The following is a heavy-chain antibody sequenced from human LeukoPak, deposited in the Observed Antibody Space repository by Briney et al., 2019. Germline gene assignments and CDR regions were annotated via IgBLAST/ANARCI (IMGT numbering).Heavy chain of an antibody. D-gene: IGHD2-2*02. J-gene: IGHJ4*02. CDR3: ARGPRYCSGTSCYRPYYFDY. CDR2: IYYSGST. Sequence: SQTLSLTCTVSGGSISSGDYYWSWIRQPPGKGLEWIGYIYYSGSTYYNPSLKSRVTISVDTSKNQFSLKLSSVTAADTAVYYCARGPRYCSGTSCYRPYYFDYWGQGTLVTVSS. V-gene: IGHV4-30-4*08. CDR1: GGSISSGDYY.